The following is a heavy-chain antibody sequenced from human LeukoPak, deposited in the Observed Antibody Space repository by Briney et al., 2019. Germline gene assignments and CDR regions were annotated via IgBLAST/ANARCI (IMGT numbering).Heavy chain of an antibody. V-gene: IGHV1-3*01. CDR3: ARAYGGNWFDP. CDR2: INAANGNT. D-gene: IGHD4-23*01. J-gene: IGHJ5*02. CDR1: GYTFTSYA. Sequence: PQASVKVSCKASGYTFTSYAMHWVRQAPGQRLEWMGWINAANGNTKYSQKFQGRVTITRDTSASTAYTELSSLRSEDTAVYYCARAYGGNWFDPWGQGTLVTVSS.